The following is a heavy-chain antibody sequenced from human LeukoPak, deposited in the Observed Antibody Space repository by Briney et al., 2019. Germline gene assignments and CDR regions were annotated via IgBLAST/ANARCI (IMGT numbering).Heavy chain of an antibody. V-gene: IGHV4-59*01. CDR1: SGSISTYY. CDR2: IHYSGST. D-gene: IGHD3-10*01. Sequence: SETLSLTCTVSSGSISTYYWSWIRQPPGKGLEWIGYIHYSGSTNYNPSLKSRVSISVETSKSHFSLKLTSVTAADTAVYYCARGHYFGSGSYGDYWGQGTLVTVSS. J-gene: IGHJ4*02. CDR3: ARGHYFGSGSYGDY.